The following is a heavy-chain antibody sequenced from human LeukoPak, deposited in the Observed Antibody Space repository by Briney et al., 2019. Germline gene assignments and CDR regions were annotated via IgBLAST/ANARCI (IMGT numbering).Heavy chain of an antibody. CDR3: ARNNIVVVPAANLWPSYYYYMDV. J-gene: IGHJ6*03. CDR2: IIPIFGTA. Sequence: ASVKVSCKASGGTFSSYAISWVRQAPGQGLEWMGGIIPIFGTANYAQKFQGRVTITTDESTSTAYMELSSLRSEDTAVYYCARNNIVVVPAANLWPSYYYYMDVWGKGTTVTVSS. V-gene: IGHV1-69*05. D-gene: IGHD2-2*01. CDR1: GGTFSSYA.